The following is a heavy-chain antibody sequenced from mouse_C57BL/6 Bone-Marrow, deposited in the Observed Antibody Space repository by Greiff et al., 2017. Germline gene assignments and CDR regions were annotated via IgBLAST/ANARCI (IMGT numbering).Heavy chain of an antibody. CDR1: GYTFTSYW. CDR3: ARDWMDY. CDR2: IDPSASYT. J-gene: IGHJ4*01. Sequence: QVQLQQPGAELVRPGPSVQLSCTASGYTFTSYWMHWVKQRPGHGLAWIGVIDPSASYTNYNQKFKGKATLTVDTSSSTAYMQLSSLTAEDSAVYYCARDWMDYWGQGTSVTGSS. V-gene: IGHV1-59*01. D-gene: IGHD4-1*01.